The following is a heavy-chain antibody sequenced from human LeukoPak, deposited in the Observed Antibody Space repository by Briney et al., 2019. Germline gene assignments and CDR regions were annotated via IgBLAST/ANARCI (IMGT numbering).Heavy chain of an antibody. D-gene: IGHD4-17*01. J-gene: IGHJ4*02. CDR1: GFTFSAYA. CDR2: ISGGGGST. V-gene: IGHV3-23*01. CDR3: AKVGDYGDYALDY. Sequence: GGSLRLSCAASGFTFSAYAMKWVRQAPGKGLGWVSGISGGGGSTYYADSVKGRFTISRDNSKNTLYLQMNSLRAEDTAVYYCAKVGDYGDYALDYWGQGTLVTVSS.